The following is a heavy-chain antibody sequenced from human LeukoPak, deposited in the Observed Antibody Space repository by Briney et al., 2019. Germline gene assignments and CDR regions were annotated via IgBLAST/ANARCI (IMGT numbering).Heavy chain of an antibody. V-gene: IGHV1-2*02. CDR1: GYTFTGYY. J-gene: IGHJ4*02. CDR3: ARPDFNGGATTFPFGY. CDR2: INPNSGGT. D-gene: IGHD1-26*01. Sequence: ASVKVSCKASGYTFTGYYMHWVRQAPGQGLEWMGWINPNSGGTNYAQKFQGRVTMTRDTSISTAYMELSRLRSDDTAVYYCARPDFNGGATTFPFGYWGQGTLVTVSS.